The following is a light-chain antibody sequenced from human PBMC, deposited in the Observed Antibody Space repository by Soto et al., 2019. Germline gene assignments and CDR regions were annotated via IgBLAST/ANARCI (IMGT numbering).Light chain of an antibody. J-gene: IGKJ4*01. Sequence: DIQMTQSPSSLSASIGDRVTITCRAGQSIRSHLNWYQQKPGKAPKLLIYTASTLQSGAPPRFSGSGSGTDFTLTISSLQPEDSATYYCQQSYNSPPLTFGGGTKVEIK. CDR3: QQSYNSPPLT. V-gene: IGKV1-39*01. CDR1: QSIRSH. CDR2: TAS.